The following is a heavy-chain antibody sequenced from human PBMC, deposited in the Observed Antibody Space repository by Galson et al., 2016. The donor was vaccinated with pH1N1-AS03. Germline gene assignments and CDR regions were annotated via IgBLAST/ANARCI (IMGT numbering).Heavy chain of an antibody. V-gene: IGHV3-23*01. CDR2: ISASGGTT. D-gene: IGHD6-13*01. Sequence: LRLSCAASGFSFSSYTMSWVRQAPGKRLEWVSGISASGGTTYYADSVKGRFTISRDNSMDTLDLQMSSLRDEDTAVYYCVKEGLAAATFDDWGQGTLVIVSS. CDR1: GFSFSSYT. J-gene: IGHJ4*02. CDR3: VKEGLAAATFDD.